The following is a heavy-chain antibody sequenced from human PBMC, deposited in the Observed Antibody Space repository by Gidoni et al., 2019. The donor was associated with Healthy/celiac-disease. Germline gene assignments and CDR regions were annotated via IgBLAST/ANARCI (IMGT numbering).Heavy chain of an antibody. V-gene: IGHV4-34*01. Sequence: QVQLQQWGAGLLTPSETLSLPCAVYGESFSGYYWRWIRQPPGKGLEWIGEINHSGSTNYNPSLKSRVTISVDTSKNQFSLKLSSVTAADTAVYYCARGFGYSYGYVGYYYYYMDVWGKGTTVTVSS. CDR1: GESFSGYY. J-gene: IGHJ6*03. D-gene: IGHD5-18*01. CDR3: ARGFGYSYGYVGYYYYYMDV. CDR2: INHSGST.